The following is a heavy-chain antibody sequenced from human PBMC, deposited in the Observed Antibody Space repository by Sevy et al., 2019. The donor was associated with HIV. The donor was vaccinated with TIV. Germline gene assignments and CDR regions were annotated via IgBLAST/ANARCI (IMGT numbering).Heavy chain of an antibody. Sequence: ASVKVSCKASGYTFTNYYIHWVRQAPAQGLQWMGVINPGGGSTTYAQSFQGRVAVTRGTSTSTVYMELKSLRSEDTAVYFCARESGGGGYSDFWGQGTLVTVSS. V-gene: IGHV1-46*03. CDR3: ARESGGGGYSDF. CDR1: GYTFTNYY. D-gene: IGHD3-16*01. CDR2: INPGGGST. J-gene: IGHJ4*02.